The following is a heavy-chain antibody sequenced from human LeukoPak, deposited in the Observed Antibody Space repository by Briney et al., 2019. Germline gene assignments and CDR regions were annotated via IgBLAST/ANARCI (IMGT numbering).Heavy chain of an antibody. CDR1: GYSISSGYY. Sequence: SETLSLTCTVSGYSISSGYYWGWIRQPPGKGLEWIGSIYHSGSTYYNPSLKSRVTISVDTSKNQFSLKLSSVTAADTAVYYCARVYGATDYYFDYWGQGTLVTVSS. D-gene: IGHD1-26*01. V-gene: IGHV4-38-2*02. J-gene: IGHJ4*02. CDR2: IYHSGST. CDR3: ARVYGATDYYFDY.